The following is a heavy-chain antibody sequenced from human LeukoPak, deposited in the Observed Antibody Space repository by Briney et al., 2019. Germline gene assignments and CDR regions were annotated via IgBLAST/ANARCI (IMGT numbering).Heavy chain of an antibody. CDR2: IYPGDSHS. V-gene: IGHV5-51*01. Sequence: GESLKISCKGFGYTFTNYWLGWVRQMPGKGLEWMGIIYPGDSHSRYSPSFQGQVTISADKSISTVYLQWSSLKASDTAMYYCARHQIVGATRSPFDYWGQGTLVTVSS. CDR3: ARHQIVGATRSPFDY. CDR1: GYTFTNYW. D-gene: IGHD1-26*01. J-gene: IGHJ4*02.